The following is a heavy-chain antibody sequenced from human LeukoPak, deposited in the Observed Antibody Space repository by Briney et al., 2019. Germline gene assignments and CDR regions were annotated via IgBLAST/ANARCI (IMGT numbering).Heavy chain of an antibody. CDR3: ARGAAGTTPDYYYFGLDV. J-gene: IGHJ6*02. Sequence: GESLKISCKGSGYRFTDYWIGWVRQLPGKGLEWMGIIYPGDSDTRYSPSFQGQVTISADKSINTAHLQWSSLKASDTAMYYCARGAAGTTPDYYYFGLDVWGQGTTVRVSS. V-gene: IGHV5-51*01. CDR1: GYRFTDYW. D-gene: IGHD1-7*01. CDR2: IYPGDSDT.